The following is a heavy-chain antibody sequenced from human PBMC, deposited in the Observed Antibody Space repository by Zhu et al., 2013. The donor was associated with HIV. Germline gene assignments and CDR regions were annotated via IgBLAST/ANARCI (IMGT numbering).Heavy chain of an antibody. CDR2: IMPIFGTP. CDR3: AREQCSSTTCYQYMDV. V-gene: IGHV1-69*01. D-gene: IGHD2-2*01. CDR1: GGTFSNYA. Sequence: QVRLVQSGAEVKKPGSSVKVSCKASGGTFSNYAISWVRQAPGPGLEWMGGIMPIFGTPNYAQKFQGRVTITADESTSTAYMELSRLRSDDTAVYYCAREQCSSTTCYQYMDVWGKGTTVTVSS. J-gene: IGHJ6*03.